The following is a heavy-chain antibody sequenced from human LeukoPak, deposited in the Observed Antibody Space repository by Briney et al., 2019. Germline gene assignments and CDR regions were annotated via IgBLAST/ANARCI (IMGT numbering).Heavy chain of an antibody. J-gene: IGHJ6*02. CDR3: ARGNEAYGGDRGYYYYGMDV. D-gene: IGHD2-21*01. CDR2: ISYDGSNK. V-gene: IGHV3-30*04. Sequence: GGSLRLSCAASGFTFSSYAMHWVRQAPGKGLEWVAVISYDGSNKYYADSVKGRFTISRDNSKNTLYLQMNSLRAEDTAVYYCARGNEAYGGDRGYYYYGMDVWGQGTTVTVSS. CDR1: GFTFSSYA.